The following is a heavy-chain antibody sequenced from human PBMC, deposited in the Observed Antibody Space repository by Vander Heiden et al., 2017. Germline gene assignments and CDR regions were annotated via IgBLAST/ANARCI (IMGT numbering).Heavy chain of an antibody. CDR2: IIPIFGTA. V-gene: IGHV1-69*01. D-gene: IGHD6-13*01. CDR1: GATFSSYA. CDR3: ARDPESSSWYRYRHYYGMDV. J-gene: IGHJ6*02. Sequence: QAQLVQSGAGVQKPGSSAKVSCKASGATFSSYAIRGVRQAPGQGLAWMGGIIPIFGTANYAQKFQGRVTITADESTSTAYMELSSLRSEDTAVYYWARDPESSSWYRYRHYYGMDVWGQGTTVTVSS.